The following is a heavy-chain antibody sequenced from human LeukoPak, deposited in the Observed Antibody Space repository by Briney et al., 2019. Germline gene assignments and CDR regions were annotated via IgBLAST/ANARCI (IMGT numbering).Heavy chain of an antibody. CDR1: GGSISSYY. D-gene: IGHD6-13*01. CDR2: IYYSGST. CDR3: AREGPIAAAGTGWFDP. Sequence: SETLSLTCTVSGGSISSYYWSWIRQPPGKGLEWIGYIYYSGSTNYNPSLKSRVTISVDTSKNQFSLKLSSVTAADTAVYYCAREGPIAAAGTGWFDPWGQGTLVTVSP. J-gene: IGHJ5*02. V-gene: IGHV4-59*01.